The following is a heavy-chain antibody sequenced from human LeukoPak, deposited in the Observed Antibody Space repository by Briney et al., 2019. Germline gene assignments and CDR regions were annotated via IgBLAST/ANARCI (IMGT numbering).Heavy chain of an antibody. Sequence: PSETLSLTCTVSGDSINSLDLWSWVRQPPGKGLEWIGEMYLSGTTHSNPSVKSRVTISIDKSKNQFFLNLTSVTAADTAVYYCAGLVGRYSSGLYYYYFDYWGQGTLVTVSS. CDR3: AGLVGRYSSGLYYYYFDY. CDR1: GDSINSLDL. J-gene: IGHJ4*02. D-gene: IGHD3-22*01. CDR2: MYLSGTT. V-gene: IGHV4-4*02.